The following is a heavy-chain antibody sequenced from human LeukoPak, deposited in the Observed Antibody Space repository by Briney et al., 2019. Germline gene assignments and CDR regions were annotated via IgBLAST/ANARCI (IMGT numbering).Heavy chain of an antibody. Sequence: PGGSLRLFCTASGFTFGDYAMSWFRQAPGKGLEWGGFIRSKAYGGTTEYAASVKGRFTISRDDSKSIAYLQMNSLKTEDTAVYYCTRVMITFGGVQTGQDYWGQGTLVTVSS. D-gene: IGHD3-16*01. CDR3: TRVMITFGGVQTGQDY. J-gene: IGHJ4*02. CDR1: GFTFGDYA. V-gene: IGHV3-49*03. CDR2: IRSKAYGGTT.